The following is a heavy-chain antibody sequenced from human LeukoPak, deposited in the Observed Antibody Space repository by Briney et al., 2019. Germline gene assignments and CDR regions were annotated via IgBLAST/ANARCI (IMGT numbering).Heavy chain of an antibody. J-gene: IGHJ4*02. CDR1: GGSFSGYY. Sequence: PSETLSLTCAVYGGSFSGYYWSWIRQPPGKGLEWIGEINHSGSTNYNPSLKSRVTISVDTSKNQFSLKLSSVTAADTAVYYCARCSSFPSSKGSFDYWGQGTLVTVSS. CDR2: INHSGST. D-gene: IGHD3-10*02. CDR3: ARCSSFPSSKGSFDY. V-gene: IGHV4-34*01.